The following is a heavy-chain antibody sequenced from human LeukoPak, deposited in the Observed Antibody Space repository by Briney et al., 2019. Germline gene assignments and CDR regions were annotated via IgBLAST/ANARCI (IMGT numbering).Heavy chain of an antibody. V-gene: IGHV1-69*05. CDR3: ARGRPGYSSSWYKYWFDP. D-gene: IGHD6-13*01. Sequence: SVKVSCKASGGTFSSYAISWVRQAPGQGLEWMGGIIPIFGTASYAQKFQGRVTITTDESTSTAYMELSSLRSEDTAVYYCARGRPGYSSSWYKYWFDPWGQGTLVTVSS. CDR2: IIPIFGTA. CDR1: GGTFSSYA. J-gene: IGHJ5*02.